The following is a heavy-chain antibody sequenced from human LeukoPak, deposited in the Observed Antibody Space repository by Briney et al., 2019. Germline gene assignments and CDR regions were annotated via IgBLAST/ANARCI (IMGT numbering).Heavy chain of an antibody. V-gene: IGHV3-53*01. CDR1: GVTVSNNF. D-gene: IGHD6-6*01. CDR2: IYGGGST. J-gene: IGHJ4*02. CDR3: AKAPHEYSSSN. Sequence: GGSLILSCAASGVTVSNNFMSWVRQAPGKGLEWVSVIYGGGSTYYADSVKGRFTISRDNSKNTLYLQMNSLRAEDTAVYYCAKAPHEYSSSNWGQGTLVTVSS.